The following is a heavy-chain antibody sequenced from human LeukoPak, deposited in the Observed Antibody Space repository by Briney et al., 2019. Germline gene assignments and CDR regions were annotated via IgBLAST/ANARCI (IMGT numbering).Heavy chain of an antibody. CDR2: ISRSGGAI. V-gene: IGHV3-11*04. CDR1: GFTFSDFY. D-gene: IGHD3-22*01. CDR3: ARHYYYDTTGFITSP. J-gene: IGHJ5*02. Sequence: KSAGSLRLSCAASGFTFSDFYMSWIRQAPGKGLERVSYISRSGGAIDYADSVKGRFTISRDNARNSLFLQMNSLRAEDTAVYYCARHYYYDTTGFITSPWGQGTLVTVSS.